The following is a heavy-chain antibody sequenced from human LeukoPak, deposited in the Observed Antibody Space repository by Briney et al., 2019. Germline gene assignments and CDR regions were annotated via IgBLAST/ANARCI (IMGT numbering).Heavy chain of an antibody. CDR3: ARGHYYDSSGYYRNYYYYYMDV. CDR1: GGSFSGYY. D-gene: IGHD3-22*01. Sequence: SETLSLTCAVYGGSFSGYYWSWIRQPPGKGLEWIGEINHSGSTNYNPSLKSRVTISVDTSKNQFSLKLSSVTAADTAVYYCARGHYYDSSGYYRNYYYYYMDVWGKGTTVTVSS. V-gene: IGHV4-34*01. J-gene: IGHJ6*03. CDR2: INHSGST.